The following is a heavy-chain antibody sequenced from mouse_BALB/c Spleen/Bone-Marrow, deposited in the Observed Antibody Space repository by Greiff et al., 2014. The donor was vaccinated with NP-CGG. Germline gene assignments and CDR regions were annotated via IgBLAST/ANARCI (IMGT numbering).Heavy chain of an antibody. CDR2: ISDDGGNT. CDR1: GFTFSDYY. J-gene: IGHJ4*01. CDR3: ARETGPRAMDY. V-gene: IGHV5-4*02. Sequence: EVMLVESGGGLVKPGGSLKLSFAASGFTFSDYYMFWVRQTPEKRLEWVATISDDGGNTYYRDSVKGRFTISRDNAKNKLNLQMSSLKSEDTATYHCARETGPRAMDYWGQGTSVTVSS. D-gene: IGHD4-1*01.